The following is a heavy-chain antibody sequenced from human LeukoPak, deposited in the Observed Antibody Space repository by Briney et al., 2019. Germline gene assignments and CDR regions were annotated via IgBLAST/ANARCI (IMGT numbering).Heavy chain of an antibody. CDR3: ARGLGYSSGWPTYYYYYGMDV. V-gene: IGHV4-34*01. CDR1: GGSFRGYY. J-gene: IGHJ6*02. CDR2: INHSGST. Sequence: SETLSLTCAVYGGSFRGYYWSWIRQPPGKGLEWIGEINHSGSTNYNPSLKSRVTISVDTSKNQFSLKLSSVTAADTAVYYCARGLGYSSGWPTYYYYYGMDVWGQGTTVTVSS. D-gene: IGHD6-19*01.